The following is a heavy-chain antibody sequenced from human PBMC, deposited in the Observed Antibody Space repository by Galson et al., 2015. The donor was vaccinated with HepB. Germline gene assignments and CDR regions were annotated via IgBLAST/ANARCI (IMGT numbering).Heavy chain of an antibody. CDR3: ARGTTRYCSGGSCFVAWFDP. Sequence: SCKASGYTFTSYGISWVRQAPGQGLEWMGWISAYNGNTNYAQKLQGRVTMTTDTSTSTAYMELRSLRSDDTAVYCCARGTTRYCSGGSCFVAWFDPWGQGTLVTVSS. V-gene: IGHV1-18*01. J-gene: IGHJ5*02. D-gene: IGHD2-15*01. CDR1: GYTFTSYG. CDR2: ISAYNGNT.